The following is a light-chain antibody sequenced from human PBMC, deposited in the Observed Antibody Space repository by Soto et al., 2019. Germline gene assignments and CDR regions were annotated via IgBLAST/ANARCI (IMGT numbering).Light chain of an antibody. J-gene: IGKJ1*01. CDR1: QTVSSI. Sequence: EMVMTQSPATLYVSPGALATLSCRASQTVSSILAWYPQKPGQAPRLLIYGPSTRATGIPARFSGSGSGTEFTLTISSLQSEDFAVYYCQQYNISPWTFGQGNKGEVK. CDR2: GPS. V-gene: IGKV3-15*01. CDR3: QQYNISPWT.